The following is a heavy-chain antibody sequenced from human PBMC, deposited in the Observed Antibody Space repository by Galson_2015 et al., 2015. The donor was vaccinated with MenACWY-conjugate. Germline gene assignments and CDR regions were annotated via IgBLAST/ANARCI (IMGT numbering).Heavy chain of an antibody. D-gene: IGHD3-10*01. V-gene: IGHV1-18*01. J-gene: IGHJ4*02. CDR3: AKVSRGWTYYFDY. CDR2: ISVYNGHT. Sequence: ISVYNGHTNYARMFQGRVAMTTDASTRTAYMELMSLGSEDTAVYYCAKVSRGWTYYFDYWGQGTLVTVSS.